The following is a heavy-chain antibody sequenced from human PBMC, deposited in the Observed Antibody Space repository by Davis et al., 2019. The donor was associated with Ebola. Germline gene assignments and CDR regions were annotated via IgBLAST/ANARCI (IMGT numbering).Heavy chain of an antibody. CDR2: ISGSGGST. Sequence: GESLKISCAASGFTFSSYAMSWVRQAPGKGLEWVSAISGSGGSTYYADSVKGRFTISRDTAKNSLYLQMNSLRAEDTAVYYCARGADILTTFDYWGQGTLVTVSS. CDR3: ARGADILTTFDY. CDR1: GFTFSSYA. V-gene: IGHV3-23*01. D-gene: IGHD3-9*01. J-gene: IGHJ4*02.